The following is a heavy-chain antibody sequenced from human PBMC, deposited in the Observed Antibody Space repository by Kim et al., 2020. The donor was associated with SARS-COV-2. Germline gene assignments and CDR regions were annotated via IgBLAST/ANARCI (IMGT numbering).Heavy chain of an antibody. D-gene: IGHD2-15*01. Sequence: ASVKVSCKTYGETITGHYMQWVRQAPGQGLEWMGWINPNSGATKYAQKFRGRVTMTRDTSINTAYMDLSSLRSDDTAVYYCARAYCNGGCGVCIYFYYGMDVWGQGTMVTVSS. CDR2: INPNSGAT. CDR1: GETITGHY. J-gene: IGHJ6*02. CDR3: ARAYCNGGCGVCIYFYYGMDV. V-gene: IGHV1-2*02.